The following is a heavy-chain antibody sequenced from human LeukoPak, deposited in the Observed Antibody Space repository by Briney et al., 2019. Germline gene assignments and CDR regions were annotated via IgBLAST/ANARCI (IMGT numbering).Heavy chain of an antibody. D-gene: IGHD5-24*01. CDR3: TKGMATIRRHIDF. Sequence: PGGSLRLSCAASGFSFSDCAMSWVRQAPGRGLEWVSSISGSAGSTYYADSMKGRFTISRDNPKNTLHLEMNSLRAEDTAIYYCTKGMATIRRHIDFWGQGTLVTVSS. V-gene: IGHV3-23*01. CDR1: GFSFSDCA. CDR2: ISGSAGST. J-gene: IGHJ4*02.